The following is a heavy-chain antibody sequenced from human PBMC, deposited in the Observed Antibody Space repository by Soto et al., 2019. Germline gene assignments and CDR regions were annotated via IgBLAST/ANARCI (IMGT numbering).Heavy chain of an antibody. V-gene: IGHV1-69*05. D-gene: IGHD1-1*01. J-gene: IGHJ3*02. Sequence: SVKVSCKASGGTFSSYAISWVRQAPGQGLEWMGGIIPIFGTANYAQKFQGRVTITTDESTSTAYMELSSLRSEDTAVYYCARGRDNWNDQDAFDIWGQGTMVTVSS. CDR1: GGTFSSYA. CDR3: ARGRDNWNDQDAFDI. CDR2: IIPIFGTA.